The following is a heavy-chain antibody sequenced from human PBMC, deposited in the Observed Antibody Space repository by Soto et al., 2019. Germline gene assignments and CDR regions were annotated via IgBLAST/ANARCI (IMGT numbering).Heavy chain of an antibody. CDR2: IYYSGST. Sequence: SETLSLTCTVSGGSISSSSYYWGWIRQPPGKGLEWIGSIYYSGSTYYNPSLKSRVTISVDTSKNQFSLKLSSVTAADTAVYYCARVGAVAGTTMNVWFDPWGQGTLVTVSS. CDR3: ARVGAVAGTTMNVWFDP. CDR1: GGSISSSSYY. V-gene: IGHV4-39*07. D-gene: IGHD6-19*01. J-gene: IGHJ5*02.